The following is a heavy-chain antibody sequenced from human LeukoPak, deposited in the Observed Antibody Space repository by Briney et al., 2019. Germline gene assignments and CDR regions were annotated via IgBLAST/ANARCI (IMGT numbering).Heavy chain of an antibody. J-gene: IGHJ4*02. CDR3: ARVGLVDTGMIPDY. CDR2: INPNSGGT. Sequence: GASVKVSCKASGYMFIGYYMHWVRQAPGQGLEWMGWINPNSGGTNYTQKFQGRVTMTRDTSISTVYMELSRLRSDDTAVYYCARVGLVDTGMIPDYWGQGTLVTVSS. CDR1: GYMFIGYY. D-gene: IGHD5-18*01. V-gene: IGHV1-2*02.